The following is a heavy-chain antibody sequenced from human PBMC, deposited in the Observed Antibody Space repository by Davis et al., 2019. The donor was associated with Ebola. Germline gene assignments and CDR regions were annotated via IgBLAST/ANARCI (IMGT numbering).Heavy chain of an antibody. V-gene: IGHV5-51*01. CDR3: ARGVGSGSYLDL. CDR1: GHRFTSYW. J-gene: IGHJ4*02. D-gene: IGHD3-10*01. Sequence: KVSCKGSGHRFTSYWIGWVRQMPGKGLEWMGVIYPGDSDTRYRPSFEGQVTISADKSINTAYLQWSTLEASDTATYFCARGVGSGSYLDLWGQGTLVTVSS. CDR2: IYPGDSDT.